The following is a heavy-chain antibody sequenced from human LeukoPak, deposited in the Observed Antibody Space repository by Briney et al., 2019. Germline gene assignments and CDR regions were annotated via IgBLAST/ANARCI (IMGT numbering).Heavy chain of an antibody. J-gene: IGHJ4*02. V-gene: IGHV4-59*01. CDR2: IYYSGST. D-gene: IGHD4-23*01. CDR3: ARGAVGQFYLDY. Sequence: SETLSLTCTVSGGSISSYYWSWIRQPPGKGLERIGYIYYSGSTNYNPSLKSRVTISVDTSKNQFSLKLSSVTAADTAVYYCARGAVGQFYLDYWGQGTLVTVSS. CDR1: GGSISSYY.